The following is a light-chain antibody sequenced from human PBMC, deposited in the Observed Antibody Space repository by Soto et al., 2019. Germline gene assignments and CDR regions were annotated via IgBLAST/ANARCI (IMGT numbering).Light chain of an antibody. CDR1: RSNIGAGYA. V-gene: IGLV1-40*01. J-gene: IGLJ7*01. CDR3: QSYDSSDKLI. CDR2: DNN. Sequence: QSVLTQPPSVSGAPGQRVTISCTGSRSNIGAGYAVHWYQQLPGSAPRLLIYDNNKRPSGVPDRFSASKSTTSASLAITAPQADDEADYHCQSYDSSDKLIFGGGTQLTVL.